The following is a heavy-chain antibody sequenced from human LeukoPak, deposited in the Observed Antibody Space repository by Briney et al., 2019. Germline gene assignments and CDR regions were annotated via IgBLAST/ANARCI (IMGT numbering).Heavy chain of an antibody. D-gene: IGHD7-27*01. CDR2: INHSGST. CDR1: GGSFSGYY. CDR3: ARGRQGRKNWGTDY. V-gene: IGHV4-34*01. J-gene: IGHJ4*02. Sequence: SETLSLTCAVYGGSFSGYYWSWIRQPPGKGLEWIGEINHSGSTNYNPSLKSRVTISVDTSKNQFSLKLSSVTAADTAVYYCARGRQGRKNWGTDYWGQGTLVTVSS.